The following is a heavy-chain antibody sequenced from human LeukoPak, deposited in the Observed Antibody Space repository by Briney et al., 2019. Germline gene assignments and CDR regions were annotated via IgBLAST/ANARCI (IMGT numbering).Heavy chain of an antibody. V-gene: IGHV3-21*01. CDR3: ARERADY. CDR2: ISSSSSYI. Sequence: GGSLRLSCAASGFTFSNFAMSWVRQAPGKGLEWVSSISSSSSYIYYADSVKGRFTISRDNAKNSLYLQMNSLRAEDTAVYYCARERADYWGQGTLVTVSS. CDR1: GFTFSNFA. J-gene: IGHJ4*02.